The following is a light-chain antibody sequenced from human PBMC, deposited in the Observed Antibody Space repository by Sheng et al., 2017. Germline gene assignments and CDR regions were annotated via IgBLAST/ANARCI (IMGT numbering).Light chain of an antibody. J-gene: IGKJ4*01. Sequence: EIVLTQSPATLSLSPGERATLSCRASQSVSSNLAWYQQKPGQAPRLLIHAASNRATGIPARFSGSGSGTDFTLTISLEPEDFAVYYCQQRSNWPPLTFGGGTKVEIK. CDR1: QSVSSN. CDR2: AAS. CDR3: QQRSNWPPLT. V-gene: IGKV3-11*01.